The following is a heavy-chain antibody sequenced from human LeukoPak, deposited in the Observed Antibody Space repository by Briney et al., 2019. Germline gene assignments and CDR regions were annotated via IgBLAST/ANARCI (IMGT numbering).Heavy chain of an antibody. V-gene: IGHV3-23*01. CDR1: GFTFSNYA. CDR3: AKDYYDSGSYGYFDP. CDR2: ISGNGIHT. Sequence: GGSLRLSCAASGFTFSNYAMSWVRQAPREGLEWGLTISGNGIHTYYAYSVKGRFTISRDNSENTLYLQVNILRAEDTAIYYCAKDYYDSGSYGYFDPWGQGTLVTVSS. J-gene: IGHJ5*02. D-gene: IGHD3-10*01.